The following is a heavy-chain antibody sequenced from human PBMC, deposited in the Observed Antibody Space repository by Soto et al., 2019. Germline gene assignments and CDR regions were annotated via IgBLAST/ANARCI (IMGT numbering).Heavy chain of an antibody. Sequence: PGGSLRLSCTGSGFTFRSSTITWVRQGPGKGLEWVSSISISSSYIYFADSLKGRFTISRDNAKNSLYLQMNSLRAEDTAVYYCARDIGEMSAVWGQGTQVIVSS. J-gene: IGHJ4*02. CDR2: ISISSSYI. CDR3: ARDIGEMSAV. D-gene: IGHD3-10*01. V-gene: IGHV3-21*06. CDR1: GFTFRSST.